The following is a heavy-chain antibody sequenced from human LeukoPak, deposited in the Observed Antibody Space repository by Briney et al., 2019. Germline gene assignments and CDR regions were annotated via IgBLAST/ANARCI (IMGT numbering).Heavy chain of an antibody. J-gene: IGHJ4*02. CDR1: GGPFSGYC. CDR3: ASRVIAAAGYYFDY. V-gene: IGHV4-34*01. D-gene: IGHD6-13*01. CDR2: INHSGST. Sequence: PSETLSLTCAVYGGPFSGYCWSWIRQPPGKGLEWIGEINHSGSTNYNPSLKSRVTISVDTSKNQFPLKLSSVTAADTAVYYCASRVIAAAGYYFDYWGQGTLVTVSS.